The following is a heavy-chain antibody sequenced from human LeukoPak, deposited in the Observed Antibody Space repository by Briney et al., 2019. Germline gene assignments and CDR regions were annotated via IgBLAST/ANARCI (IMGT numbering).Heavy chain of an antibody. CDR2: IYHSGST. J-gene: IGHJ4*02. Sequence: SGTLSLTCAVSGGSISSGNWWSWVRQPPGKGLEWIGEIYHSGSTNYNPSLKSRVTISVGKSKNQFSLKLSSVTAADTAVYYCARVASKNFDYWGQGTLVTVSS. CDR1: GGSISSGNW. V-gene: IGHV4-4*02. CDR3: ARVASKNFDY.